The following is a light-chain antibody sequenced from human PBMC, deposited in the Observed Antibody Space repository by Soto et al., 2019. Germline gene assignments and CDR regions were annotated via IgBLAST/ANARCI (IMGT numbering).Light chain of an antibody. Sequence: IQMTQSPSSLSASVGDTVTITCRASQGISDYLAWYQQKPGKVPKLLIYRASTLHSGAPSRFSGSGSGTGFTLTISSLQPADVGTYYCQRYNNAPVTFGPGTEVDLK. CDR1: QGISDY. V-gene: IGKV1-27*01. CDR2: RAS. J-gene: IGKJ3*01. CDR3: QRYNNAPVT.